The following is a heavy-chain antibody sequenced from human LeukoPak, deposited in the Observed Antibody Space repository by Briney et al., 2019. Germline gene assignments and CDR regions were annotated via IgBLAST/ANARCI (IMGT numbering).Heavy chain of an antibody. Sequence: PSETLSLTCDVSGFSITSGDYWGWIRQSPGRGLEWIGSISHSGDTYYIPSLRSRVTMSLDTSRNQFSLELRSVSAADTAVYFCARVGPLAVGTGKRVYSFDYWGQGTLVTVSS. V-gene: IGHV4-38-2*01. CDR3: ARVGPLAVGTGKRVYSFDY. CDR1: GFSITSGDY. D-gene: IGHD1-1*01. CDR2: ISHSGDT. J-gene: IGHJ4*02.